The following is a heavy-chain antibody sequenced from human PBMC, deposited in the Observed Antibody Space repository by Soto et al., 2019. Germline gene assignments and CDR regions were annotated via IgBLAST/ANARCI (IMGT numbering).Heavy chain of an antibody. Sequence: GGSLRLSCAASGFTFSDYQMTWIRQAQGKGLEWVSYISSSGSTIYYADSVKGRFTISRDDAKKSLYLQMNSLRAEDTAVYYCARDSRYCSGGSCYLFDYWGQGTLVTVSS. J-gene: IGHJ4*02. CDR3: ARDSRYCSGGSCYLFDY. D-gene: IGHD2-15*01. CDR2: ISSSGSTI. V-gene: IGHV3-11*01. CDR1: GFTFSDYQ.